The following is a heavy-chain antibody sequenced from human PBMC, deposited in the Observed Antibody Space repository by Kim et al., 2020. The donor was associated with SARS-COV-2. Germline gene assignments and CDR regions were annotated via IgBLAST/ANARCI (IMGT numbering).Heavy chain of an antibody. V-gene: IGHV3-30-3*01. CDR3: ARDQITMDQNIYYYYYMDV. D-gene: IGHD3-10*01. Sequence: GGSLRLSCAASGFTFSSYAMHWVRQAPGKGLEWVAVISYDGSNKYYADSVKGRFTISRDNSKNTLYLQMNSLRAEDTAVYYCARDQITMDQNIYYYYYMDVWGKGTTVTVSS. CDR1: GFTFSSYA. J-gene: IGHJ6*03. CDR2: ISYDGSNK.